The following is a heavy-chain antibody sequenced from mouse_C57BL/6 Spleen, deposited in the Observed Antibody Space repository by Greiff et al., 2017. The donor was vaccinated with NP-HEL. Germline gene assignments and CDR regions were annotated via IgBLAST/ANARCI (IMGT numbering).Heavy chain of an antibody. CDR2: IDPSDSYT. CDR3: ARRARLGAMDY. J-gene: IGHJ4*01. CDR1: GYTFTSYW. V-gene: IGHV1-69*01. Sequence: VQLQQPGAELVMPGASVKLSCKASGYTFTSYWMHWVKQRPGQGLEWIGEIDPSDSYTNYNQKFKGKSTLTVDKSSSTAYMQLSSLTSEDSAVYYCARRARLGAMDYWGQGTSVTVSS.